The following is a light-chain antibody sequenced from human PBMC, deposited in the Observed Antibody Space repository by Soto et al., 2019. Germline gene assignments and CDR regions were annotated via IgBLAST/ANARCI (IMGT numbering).Light chain of an antibody. CDR2: AAS. J-gene: IGKJ5*01. CDR1: QVISTS. V-gene: IGKV1-9*01. CDR3: QQLNSHTLT. Sequence: FLLTQSPSFLSPSIGESFTIACVASQVISTSLAWYQVKPGKAPKLMIYAASTLESGVPSRFSATVSGTEFSLTITSLQPEDFATYYCQQLNSHTLTFGQRTRLAI.